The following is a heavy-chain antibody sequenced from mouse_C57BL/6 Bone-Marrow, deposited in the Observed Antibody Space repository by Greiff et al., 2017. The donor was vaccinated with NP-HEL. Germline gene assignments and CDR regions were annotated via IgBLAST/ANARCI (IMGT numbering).Heavy chain of an antibody. CDR2: IYPRSGYT. J-gene: IGHJ2*01. Sequence: VQRVESGAELARPGASVKLSCKASGYTFTSYGISWVKQRTGQGLEWIGEIYPRSGYTYYNEKFKGKATLTADKSSSTAYMELRSLTSEDSAVYFCAYYYGPYYFDYWGQGTTLTVSS. V-gene: IGHV1-81*01. CDR1: GYTFTSYG. D-gene: IGHD1-1*01. CDR3: AYYYGPYYFDY.